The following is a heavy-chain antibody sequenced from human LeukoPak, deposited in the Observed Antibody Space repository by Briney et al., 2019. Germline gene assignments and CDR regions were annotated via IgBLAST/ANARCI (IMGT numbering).Heavy chain of an antibody. CDR1: GFTFSNYG. V-gene: IGHV3-30*03. J-gene: IGHJ4*02. CDR3: ARDQLVAATHYFDY. Sequence: GGSLRLSCAASGFTFSNYGMHWVRQAPGKGLEWVAVIAYDGSNKYYADSVKGRFTISRDNSKNTLYLQMNSLRAEDTAVFYCARDQLVAATHYFDYWGQGTLVTVSS. CDR2: IAYDGSNK. D-gene: IGHD2-15*01.